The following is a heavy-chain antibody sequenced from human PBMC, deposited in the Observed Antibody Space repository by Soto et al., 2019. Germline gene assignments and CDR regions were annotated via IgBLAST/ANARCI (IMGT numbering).Heavy chain of an antibody. CDR1: GGTFSKYS. CDR2: ITPFVDTS. CDR3: ESKSSCNGGCCYSRHYYGMDV. V-gene: IGHV1-69*06. J-gene: IGHJ6*02. Sequence: QVRLVQPGAEVKKPGSSVKVSCKVSGGTFSKYSLSWVRQTPGQGLEWMGGITPFVDTSNYAQRFLGRVTKTADKSTTTAYLEVRSLSAEDSALYFCESKSSCNGGCCYSRHYYGMDVWGQGTTVTVSS. D-gene: IGHD2-21*01.